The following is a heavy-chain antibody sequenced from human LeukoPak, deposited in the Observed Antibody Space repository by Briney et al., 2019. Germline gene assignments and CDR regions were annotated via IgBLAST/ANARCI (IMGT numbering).Heavy chain of an antibody. V-gene: IGHV4-30-2*01. Sequence: SETLSLTCTVSGGSISSGGYYWSWIRQPPGKGLEWIGYIYHSGSTYYNPSLKSRVTISVDRSKNQFSLKLSSVTAADTAVYYCARRGSYNYYYYMDVWGKGTTVTVSS. CDR3: ARRGSYNYYYYMDV. CDR2: IYHSGST. D-gene: IGHD3-10*01. CDR1: GGSISSGGYY. J-gene: IGHJ6*03.